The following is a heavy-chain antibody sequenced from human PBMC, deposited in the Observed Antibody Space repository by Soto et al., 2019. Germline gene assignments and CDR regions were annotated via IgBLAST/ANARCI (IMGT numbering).Heavy chain of an antibody. CDR2: IYYSGST. V-gene: IGHV4-61*08. CDR1: GGSVSSGGYY. D-gene: IGHD6-19*01. Sequence: NPSETLSLTCTVSGGSVSSGGYYWSWIRQPPGKGLEWIGYIYYSGSTNYNPSLKSRVTISVDTSKNQFSLKLSSVTAADTAVYYCARGVGIAVAGKNWFDPWGQGTLVTVSS. J-gene: IGHJ5*02. CDR3: ARGVGIAVAGKNWFDP.